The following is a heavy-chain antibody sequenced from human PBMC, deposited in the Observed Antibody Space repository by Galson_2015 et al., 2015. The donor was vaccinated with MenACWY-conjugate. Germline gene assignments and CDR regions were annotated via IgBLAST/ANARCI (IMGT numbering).Heavy chain of an antibody. CDR2: IYPGGNT. J-gene: IGHJ4*02. CDR1: GFTVSTNY. D-gene: IGHD1-1*01. Sequence: SLRLSCAASGFTVSTNYMNWVRPAPGKGLQWVSDIYPGGNTYYVDSVEGRFTISRDHSKNTLYLQMNSLRVDDTAVYYCVREDNSAFHYWGQGTQVTVSS. V-gene: IGHV3-53*01. CDR3: VREDNSAFHY.